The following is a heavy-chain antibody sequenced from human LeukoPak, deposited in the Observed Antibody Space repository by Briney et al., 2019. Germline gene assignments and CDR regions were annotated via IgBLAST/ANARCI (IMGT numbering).Heavy chain of an antibody. J-gene: IGHJ4*02. Sequence: ASVKVSCKASGYTFTSYDINWVQQATGQGLEWMGWMNPNSGNTGYAQKFQGRVTMTRNTSISTAYMELSSLRSEDTAVYYCARGDSEIFGVVIYDYWGQGTLVTVSS. D-gene: IGHD3-3*01. CDR3: ARGDSEIFGVVIYDY. CDR1: GYTFTSYD. CDR2: MNPNSGNT. V-gene: IGHV1-8*01.